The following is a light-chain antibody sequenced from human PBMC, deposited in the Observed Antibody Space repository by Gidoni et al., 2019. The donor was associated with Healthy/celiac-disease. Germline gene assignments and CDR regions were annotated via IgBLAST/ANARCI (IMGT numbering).Light chain of an antibody. Sequence: EIVLTQSPATLSLSPGERATLSCRASQSVSSYLAWYHQKPGQAPRLLIYDASNRATGIPARFSGSGSGTDLTLTISSLEPEDFAVYYCQQRSNWPPLLTFXGXTKGEIK. CDR2: DAS. V-gene: IGKV3-11*01. CDR1: QSVSSY. CDR3: QQRSNWPPLLT. J-gene: IGKJ4*01.